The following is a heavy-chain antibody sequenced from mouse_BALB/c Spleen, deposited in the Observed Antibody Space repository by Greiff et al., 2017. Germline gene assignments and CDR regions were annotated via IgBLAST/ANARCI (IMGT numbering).Heavy chain of an antibody. CDR2: INPYNGDT. J-gene: IGHJ4*01. V-gene: IGHV1-37*01. CDR3: GRGGGNYVDAMDY. Sequence: VHVKQSGPELVKPGASVKISCKASGYSFTGYFMNWVKQSHGKSLEWIGRINPYNGDTFYNQKFKGKATLTVDKSSSTAHMELLSLTSEDSAVYYCGRGGGNYVDAMDYWGQGTSVTVSS. CDR1: GYSFTGYF. D-gene: IGHD2-1*01.